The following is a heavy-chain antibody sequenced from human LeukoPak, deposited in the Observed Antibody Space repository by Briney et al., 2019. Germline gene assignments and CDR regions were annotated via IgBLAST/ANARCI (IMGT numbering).Heavy chain of an antibody. CDR2: ISYDGSNK. CDR1: GFTFSSYA. V-gene: IGHV3-30-3*01. CDR3: ARSISSGSYYNDPFGY. J-gene: IGHJ4*02. Sequence: GRSLRLSCAASGFTFSSYAMHWVRQAPGKGLEWVAVISYDGSNKYYADSVKGRFTISRDNSKNTLYLQMNSLRAEDTAVYYCARSISSGSYYNDPFGYWGQGTLVTVSS. D-gene: IGHD3-10*01.